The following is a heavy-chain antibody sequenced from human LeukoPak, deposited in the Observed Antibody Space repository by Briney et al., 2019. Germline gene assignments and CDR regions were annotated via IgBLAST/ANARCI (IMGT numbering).Heavy chain of an antibody. D-gene: IGHD2-21*02. Sequence: GGPLRLSCAASGFTFSSYSMNWVRQAPGKGLEWVSSISSSSSYIYYADSVKGRFTISRDNAKNSLYLQMNSLRAEDTAVYYCARDGAYCGGDCSSVDYGMDVWGQGTTVTVSS. V-gene: IGHV3-21*01. J-gene: IGHJ6*02. CDR2: ISSSSSYI. CDR3: ARDGAYCGGDCSSVDYGMDV. CDR1: GFTFSSYS.